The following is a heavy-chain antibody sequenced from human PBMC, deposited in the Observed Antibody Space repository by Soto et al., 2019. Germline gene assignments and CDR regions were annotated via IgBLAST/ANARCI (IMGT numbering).Heavy chain of an antibody. Sequence: SVKVSCKASGGTFSSYAISWVRQAPGQGLEWMGGVIPIFGTANYAQKFQGRVTITADESTSTAYMELSSLRSEDTAAYYCAGGDCSSTSCSRVWFDPWGQGTLVTVSS. D-gene: IGHD2-2*01. CDR1: GGTFSSYA. CDR3: AGGDCSSTSCSRVWFDP. V-gene: IGHV1-69*13. CDR2: VIPIFGTA. J-gene: IGHJ5*02.